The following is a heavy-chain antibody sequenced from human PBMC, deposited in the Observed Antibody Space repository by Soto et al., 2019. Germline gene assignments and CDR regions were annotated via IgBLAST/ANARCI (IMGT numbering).Heavy chain of an antibody. J-gene: IGHJ4*02. CDR2: IWYDGSNK. D-gene: IGHD6-6*01. CDR1: GFTFISYG. Sequence: GGSLRLSCAASGFTFISYGMHWVRQAPGKGLEWVAVIWYDGSNKYYADPVKGRFTISRDNSKNTLYLQMNSLRAEDTAVYYCARGVEFGEIAARPFDYWGQGTPVTVSS. V-gene: IGHV3-33*01. CDR3: ARGVEFGEIAARPFDY.